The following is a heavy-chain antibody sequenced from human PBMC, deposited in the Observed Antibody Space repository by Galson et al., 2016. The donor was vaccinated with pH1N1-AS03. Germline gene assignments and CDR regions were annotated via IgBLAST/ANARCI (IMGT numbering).Heavy chain of an antibody. CDR1: ELTLSNYD. Sequence: SLRLSCAASELTLSNYDMHWVRQAPGRGLEWISILAAVGDTNYAGSVKGRFTISRENDKNSLHLQMTSLTAEDTAVYYFAAWGYISGTHGLDVWGKGTTVTVSS. J-gene: IGHJ6*04. D-gene: IGHD5-12*01. CDR2: LAAVGDT. CDR3: AAWGYISGTHGLDV. V-gene: IGHV3-13*01.